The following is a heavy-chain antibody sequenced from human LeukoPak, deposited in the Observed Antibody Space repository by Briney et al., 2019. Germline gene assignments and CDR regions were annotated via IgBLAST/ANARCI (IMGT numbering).Heavy chain of an antibody. Sequence: GGSLRLACAASGFTFSDHYMDWVRQAPGKGLEWVGRIKNKANSYTTEYAASVKGRFTISRDDSLGLQMHSLKTEDTAVYYCARDNKGYSSSYFGFDHWGQGTLVTVSS. CDR2: IKNKANSYTT. V-gene: IGHV3-72*01. CDR3: ARDNKGYSSSYFGFDH. CDR1: GFTFSDHY. J-gene: IGHJ4*02. D-gene: IGHD6-13*01.